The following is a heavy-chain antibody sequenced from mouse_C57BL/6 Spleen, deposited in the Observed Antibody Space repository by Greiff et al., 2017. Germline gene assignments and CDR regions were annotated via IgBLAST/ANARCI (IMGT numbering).Heavy chain of an antibody. Sequence: QVQLQQSGAELVKPGASVKLSCKASGYTFTSYWMQWVNQRPGQGLEWIGEIDPSDSYTNYNQKFKGKATLTVDTASSTAYMQRSSLTSEDSAVYYCATQRDWGFDDWGQGTTLTVSS. CDR3: ATQRDWGFDD. V-gene: IGHV1-50*01. J-gene: IGHJ2*01. CDR2: IDPSDSYT. CDR1: GYTFTSYW. D-gene: IGHD4-1*01.